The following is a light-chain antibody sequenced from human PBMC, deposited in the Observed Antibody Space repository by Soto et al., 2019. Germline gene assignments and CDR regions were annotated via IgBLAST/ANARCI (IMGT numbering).Light chain of an antibody. CDR2: DVG. Sequence: QSALTQPASVSGSPGQSITISCTGTSSDVGGYNYVSWYQQHPGKAPKLMIYDVGNRPSGVSNRFSGSKSGNTASLTISGLQAEDEAEYYCSSYTSSSTLVVFGTGTKLTV. CDR1: SSDVGGYNY. CDR3: SSYTSSSTLVV. V-gene: IGLV2-14*01. J-gene: IGLJ1*01.